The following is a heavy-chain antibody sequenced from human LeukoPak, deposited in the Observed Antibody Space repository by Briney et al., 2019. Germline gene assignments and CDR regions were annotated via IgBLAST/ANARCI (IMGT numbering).Heavy chain of an antibody. V-gene: IGHV3-23*01. D-gene: IGHD5-18*01. Sequence: GGSLKLSCAASGFTFSNYAMSWVRQAPGKRLEWVSGISLGTSDTYYADSVKGRFTISRDNSRTTLYLQMNSLRAEDTAVYYCAKRLLYSYGPGFDYWGQGTLVTVSS. CDR1: GFTFSNYA. CDR3: AKRLLYSYGPGFDY. J-gene: IGHJ4*02. CDR2: ISLGTSDT.